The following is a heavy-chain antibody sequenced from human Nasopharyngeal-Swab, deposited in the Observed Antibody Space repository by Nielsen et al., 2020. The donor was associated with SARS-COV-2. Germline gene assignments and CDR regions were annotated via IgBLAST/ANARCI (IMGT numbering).Heavy chain of an antibody. CDR3: ARGSPKRYSGYDFPSFDY. CDR2: IWYDGSNK. CDR1: GFTFSRSG. Sequence: GGSLRLSCAASGFTFSRSGMPWVRPAPGKGLEWVAVIWYDGSNKYYADSVKGRFTISRDNSKNTLYLQMNSLRAEDTAVYYCARGSPKRYSGYDFPSFDYWGQGTLVTVSS. D-gene: IGHD5-12*01. J-gene: IGHJ4*02. V-gene: IGHV3-33*01.